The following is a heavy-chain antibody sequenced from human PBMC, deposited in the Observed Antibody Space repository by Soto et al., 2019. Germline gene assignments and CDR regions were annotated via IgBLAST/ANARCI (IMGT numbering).Heavy chain of an antibody. CDR3: AKDCSSTSCYYLGYGMDV. Sequence: PGGSLRLSCAASGFTFSSYGMHWVRQAPGKGLEWVAVISYDGSNKYYADSVKGRFTISRDNSKNTLYLQMNSLRAEDAAVYYCAKDCSSTSCYYLGYGMDVWGQGTTVTVSS. V-gene: IGHV3-30*18. CDR1: GFTFSSYG. CDR2: ISYDGSNK. J-gene: IGHJ6*02. D-gene: IGHD2-2*01.